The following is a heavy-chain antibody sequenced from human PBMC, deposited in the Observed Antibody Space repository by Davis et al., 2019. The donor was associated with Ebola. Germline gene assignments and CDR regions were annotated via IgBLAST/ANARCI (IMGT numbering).Heavy chain of an antibody. J-gene: IGHJ5*02. CDR1: GGSFSGYY. CDR3: AREGPPPRTYYDFWSGFRSNWWFDP. Sequence: PSETLSLTCAVYGGSFSGYYWSWIRQPPGKGLEWIGEINHSGSTNYNPSLKSRVTISVDTSKNQFSLKLSSVTAADTAVYYCAREGPPPRTYYDFWSGFRSNWWFDPWGQGTLVTVSS. D-gene: IGHD3-3*01. V-gene: IGHV4-34*01. CDR2: INHSGST.